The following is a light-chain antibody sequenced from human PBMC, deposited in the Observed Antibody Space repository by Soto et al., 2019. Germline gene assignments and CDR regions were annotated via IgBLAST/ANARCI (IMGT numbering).Light chain of an antibody. Sequence: IQLTQSPSSLSAAVGDRVTITCRASQDINSHLAWYQQKPGKAPSLLIYATSTLQSGVPSRFSGSGSGTEFTLTISGLQTEDFATYHCQQLDSFPLSFGGGTKLEIK. CDR2: ATS. CDR3: QQLDSFPLS. V-gene: IGKV1-9*01. J-gene: IGKJ4*01. CDR1: QDINSH.